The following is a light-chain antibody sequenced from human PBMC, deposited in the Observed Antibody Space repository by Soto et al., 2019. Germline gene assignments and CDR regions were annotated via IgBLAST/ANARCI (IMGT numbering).Light chain of an antibody. V-gene: IGKV1-39*01. J-gene: IGKJ5*01. CDR1: QSIISH. CDR2: GAS. Sequence: DIQITQPPSSLSASVGDRVTITCRASQSIISHLSWYQQKPGKAPKVLIYGASSLQSGVPSRFRGSGSGTDFNLTISSLQPEDFATYYCQQSYNTPITFGQGTRLEIK. CDR3: QQSYNTPIT.